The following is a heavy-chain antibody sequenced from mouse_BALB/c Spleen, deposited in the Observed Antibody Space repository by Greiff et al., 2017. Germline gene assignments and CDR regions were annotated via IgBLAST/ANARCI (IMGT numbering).Heavy chain of an antibody. D-gene: IGHD1-1*01. CDR2: ISYSCST. CDR3: ARGYYGSGGFAY. CDR1: GYSITSDYA. Sequence: EVMLVESGPGLVKPSQSLSLTCTVTGYSITSDYAWNWIRQFPGNKLEWMGYISYSCSTSYNPSLKSRISITRDTSKNQFFLQLNSVTTEDTATYYCARGYYGSGGFAYWGQGTLVTVSA. J-gene: IGHJ3*01. V-gene: IGHV3-2*02.